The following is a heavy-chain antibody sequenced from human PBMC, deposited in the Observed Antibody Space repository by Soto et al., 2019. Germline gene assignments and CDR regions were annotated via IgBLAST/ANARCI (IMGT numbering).Heavy chain of an antibody. D-gene: IGHD3-10*01. V-gene: IGHV1-2*04. J-gene: IGHJ4*02. CDR3: ARGRRLDCYGSGSPDY. CDR2: INPNSGGT. Sequence: GASVKVSCKASGYTFTGYYMHWVRQAPGQGLEWMGWINPNSGGTNYAQKFQGWVRMTRDTSVSTACMELSRLRSDDTAVYYCARGRRLDCYGSGSPDYWGQVTLVVVCS. CDR1: GYTFTGYY.